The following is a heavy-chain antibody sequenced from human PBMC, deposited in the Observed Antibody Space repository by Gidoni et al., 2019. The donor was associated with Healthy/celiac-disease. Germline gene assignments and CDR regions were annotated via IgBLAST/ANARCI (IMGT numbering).Heavy chain of an antibody. V-gene: IGHV1-69*06. CDR2: ISPIFGTA. Sequence: QVQLVQSGAEVKTPGSSVKVSCKASGATFSSYAISWVRQDPGQGLAWMGGISPIFGTANYAQEFQGRVTITADKSTSTAYMELSSLRSEDTAVYYCARDSLELDAFDIWGQGTMVTVSS. CDR3: ARDSLELDAFDI. J-gene: IGHJ3*02. CDR1: GATFSSYA. D-gene: IGHD1-7*01.